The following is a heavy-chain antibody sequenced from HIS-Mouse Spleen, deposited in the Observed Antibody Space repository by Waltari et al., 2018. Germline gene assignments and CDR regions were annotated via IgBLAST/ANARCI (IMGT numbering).Heavy chain of an antibody. CDR2: IQRGGSRP. CDR3: ARDLGYGDYYFDY. V-gene: IGHV3-74*01. J-gene: IGHJ4*02. D-gene: IGHD4-17*01. Sequence: EVQLVESGGGLVQPGGSLRLSCAASGFTFSSYWMHWVRQAPGKGLVWDARIQRGGSRPSDGESVKGRFTISRDNAKNTLYLQMNSLRAEDTAVYYCARDLGYGDYYFDYWGQGTLVTVSS. CDR1: GFTFSSYW.